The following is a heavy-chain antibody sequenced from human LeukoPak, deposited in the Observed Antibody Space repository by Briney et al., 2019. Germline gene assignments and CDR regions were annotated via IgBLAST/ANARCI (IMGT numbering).Heavy chain of an antibody. J-gene: IGHJ4*02. Sequence: ASVKVSCKASGYTFTSHGISWVRQAPGQGLEWMGIINPSGGSTSYAQKFQGGVTMTRDTSTSTVYMELSSLRSEDTAVYYCARGQYYYDSSGYYSVPMVFDYWGQGTLVTVSS. V-gene: IGHV1-46*01. CDR1: GYTFTSHG. CDR3: ARGQYYYDSSGYYSVPMVFDY. CDR2: INPSGGST. D-gene: IGHD3-22*01.